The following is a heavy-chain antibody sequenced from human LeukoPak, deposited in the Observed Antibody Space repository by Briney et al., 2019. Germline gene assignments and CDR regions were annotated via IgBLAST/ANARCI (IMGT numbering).Heavy chain of an antibody. CDR3: ASNYGG. V-gene: IGHV3-7*03. CDR1: GFDFSNYW. J-gene: IGHJ4*02. D-gene: IGHD4-11*01. CDR2: IKQDGSEK. Sequence: GGSLRLSCAASGFDFSNYWMYWVRQAPGKGLEWVANIKQDGSEKYYVDSVRGRFTISRDNTKNSLSLQMNSLRAEDTAVYYCASNYGGWGQGTLVTVSS.